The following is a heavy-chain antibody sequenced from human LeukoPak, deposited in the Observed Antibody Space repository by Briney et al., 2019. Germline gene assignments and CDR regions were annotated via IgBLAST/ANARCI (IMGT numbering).Heavy chain of an antibody. CDR2: ISGSGDNT. J-gene: IGHJ4*02. CDR1: GFTLSNAW. D-gene: IGHD3-22*01. CDR3: AKGSYYDSSGSFYFDY. Sequence: GGSLRLSCAVSGFTLSNAWMSWVRQAPGKGLEWVSGISGSGDNTYYADSVKGRFTISRDNSKNTLYVQVNSLGTEDTAAYYCAKGSYYDSSGSFYFDYWGQGTLVTVS. V-gene: IGHV3-23*01.